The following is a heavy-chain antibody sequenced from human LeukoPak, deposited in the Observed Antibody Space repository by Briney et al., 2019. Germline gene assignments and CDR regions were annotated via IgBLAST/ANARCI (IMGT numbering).Heavy chain of an antibody. D-gene: IGHD3-3*01. V-gene: IGHV1-2*02. J-gene: IGHJ4*02. CDR2: INPNSGGT. CDR1: GYTFTGYY. Sequence: EASVKVSCKASGYTFTGYYMHWVRQAPGQGLEWMGWINPNSGGTNYAQKFQGRVTMTRDTSISTAYMELSRLRSDDTAVYYCARDPIPRITIFGVVIPNWGQGTLVTVSS. CDR3: ARDPIPRITIFGVVIPN.